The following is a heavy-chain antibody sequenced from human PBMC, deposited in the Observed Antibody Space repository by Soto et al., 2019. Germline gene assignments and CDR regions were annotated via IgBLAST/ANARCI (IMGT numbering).Heavy chain of an antibody. Sequence: SETLSLTCTVSGGSINSDFYYWTWICPHPGKGLEWLGYTYYSGTTHYNPAPKSRITMSLDTSKNQFALKLSSVTAADTAVYYCARQYHSSGYWFDYWGQGTLVTVS. CDR3: ARQYHSSGYWFDY. V-gene: IGHV4-31*03. CDR2: TYYSGTT. J-gene: IGHJ4*02. CDR1: GGSINSDFYY. D-gene: IGHD3-22*01.